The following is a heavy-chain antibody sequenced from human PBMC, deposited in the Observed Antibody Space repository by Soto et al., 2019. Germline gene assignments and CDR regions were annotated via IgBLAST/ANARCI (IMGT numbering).Heavy chain of an antibody. D-gene: IGHD6-19*01. CDR2: ISSSSSYI. Sequence: GGSLRLSCAASGFTFSSYSMNWVRQAPGKGLEWVSSISSSSSYIYYADSVKGRFTISRDNAKNSLYLQMNSLRAEDTAVYYCARDLVAVAGNHYYYYMDVWGKGTTVTVSS. CDR1: GFTFSSYS. V-gene: IGHV3-21*01. CDR3: ARDLVAVAGNHYYYYMDV. J-gene: IGHJ6*03.